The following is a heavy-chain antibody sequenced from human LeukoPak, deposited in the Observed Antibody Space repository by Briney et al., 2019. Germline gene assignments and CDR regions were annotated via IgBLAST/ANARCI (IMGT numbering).Heavy chain of an antibody. V-gene: IGHV4-34*01. Sequence: SETLSLTCAVYGGSFSGYYWSWIRQPPGKGLEWIGEINHSGSTNYNPSLKSRVTISVDTSKNQFSLKLSSVTAADTAVYYCARATYSSRPFGYWGQGTLVTVSS. J-gene: IGHJ4*02. CDR3: ARATYSSRPFGY. CDR2: INHSGST. CDR1: GGSFSGYY. D-gene: IGHD6-13*01.